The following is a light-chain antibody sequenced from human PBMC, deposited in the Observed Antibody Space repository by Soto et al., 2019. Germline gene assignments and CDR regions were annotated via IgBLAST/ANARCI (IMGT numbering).Light chain of an antibody. V-gene: IGKV1-33*01. Sequence: DIQLTQSPSSLSASIGDSVTITCQASQDISTSLNWYHRRPGKAPKLLITAASTLQTGVPPRFRGSGAGTDFSFTISRLQPEDFGEYYCQQYENVPTFGQGTKVQIK. J-gene: IGKJ2*01. CDR3: QQYENVPT. CDR1: QDISTS. CDR2: AAS.